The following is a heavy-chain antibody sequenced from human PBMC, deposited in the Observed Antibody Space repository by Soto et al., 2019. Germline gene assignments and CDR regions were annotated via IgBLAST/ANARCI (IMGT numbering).Heavy chain of an antibody. CDR3: ATDDCNGG. V-gene: IGHV3-15*07. CDR1: GFTLNNAW. D-gene: IGHD2-21*02. J-gene: IGHJ4*02. Sequence: EVQLAESGGDLVKPGGSLTLSCAASGFTLNNAWMHWVRQAPGKGLEWVGRIKRKSDGGTTDYAAPVKGRFTISSDDSKNTLYLQMSSLKTEDTAMYYCATDDCNGGWGQGTLVTVSS. CDR2: IKRKSDGGTT.